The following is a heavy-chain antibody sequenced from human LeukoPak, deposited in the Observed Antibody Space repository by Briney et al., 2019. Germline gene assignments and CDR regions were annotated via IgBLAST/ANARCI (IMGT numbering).Heavy chain of an antibody. CDR3: ARDNDGALDY. Sequence: GGFQRLSCAAPGFIFSNYWMAWVRQAPGEGLEWVANIKHDESERYYVDSVKGRFTISRDNAKNSLYLQMNSLRADDTAVYYCARDNDGALDYWGQGTLVTVSS. J-gene: IGHJ4*02. CDR1: GFIFSNYW. D-gene: IGHD1-1*01. CDR2: IKHDESER. V-gene: IGHV3-7*01.